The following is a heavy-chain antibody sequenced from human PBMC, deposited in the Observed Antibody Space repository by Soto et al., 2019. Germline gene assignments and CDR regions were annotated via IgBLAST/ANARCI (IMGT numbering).Heavy chain of an antibody. CDR2: ISYDGSNK. D-gene: IGHD2-15*01. J-gene: IGHJ4*02. CDR1: GFTFSSYG. Sequence: GGSLRLSCAASGFTFSSYGMHWVRQAPGKGLEWVAVISYDGSNKYYADSVKGRFTISRDNSKNTLYLQMNSLRAEDTAVYYCARSASDIVVVVAHPAILDYFDYWGQGTLVTVSS. CDR3: ARSASDIVVVVAHPAILDYFDY. V-gene: IGHV3-30*03.